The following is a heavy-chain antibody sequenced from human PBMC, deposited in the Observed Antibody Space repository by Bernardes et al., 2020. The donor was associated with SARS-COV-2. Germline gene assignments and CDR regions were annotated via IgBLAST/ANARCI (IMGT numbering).Heavy chain of an antibody. Sequence: ASVKVSCKASGYTFTSYGISWVRQAPGQGLEWMGWISAYNGNTNYAQKLQGRVTMTTDTSTSTAYMELRSLRSDDTAVYYCASVVRIAVVGDFDFWGQGTLVTVSS. CDR2: ISAYNGNT. CDR3: ASVVRIAVVGDFDF. D-gene: IGHD6-19*01. CDR1: GYTFTSYG. V-gene: IGHV1-18*04. J-gene: IGHJ4*02.